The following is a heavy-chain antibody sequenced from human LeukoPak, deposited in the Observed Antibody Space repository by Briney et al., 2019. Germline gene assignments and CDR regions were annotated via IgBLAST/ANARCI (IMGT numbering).Heavy chain of an antibody. CDR3: ARGDSSSSWVPSNWFDP. D-gene: IGHD6-13*01. Sequence: ASVKVSCKASGYTFTSYGISWVRQAPGQGLEWMGWISAYNGNTNYAQKLQGRVTMTTDTSTSTAYMELRSLRSDDTAVYYCARGDSSSSWVPSNWFDPWGQGTLVTVSS. V-gene: IGHV1-18*01. CDR2: ISAYNGNT. CDR1: GYTFTSYG. J-gene: IGHJ5*02.